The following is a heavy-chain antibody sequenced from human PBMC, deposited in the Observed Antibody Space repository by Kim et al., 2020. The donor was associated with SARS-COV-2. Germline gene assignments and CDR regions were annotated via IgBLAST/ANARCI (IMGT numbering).Heavy chain of an antibody. Sequence: GGSLRLSCAASGFTFSSYSMNWVRQAPGKGLEWVSSISSSSSYIYYADSVKGRFTISRDNAKNSLYLQMNSLRAEDTAVYYCARGGVATGFDYWGQGTLVTVSS. CDR1: GFTFSSYS. CDR2: ISSSSSYI. V-gene: IGHV3-21*01. J-gene: IGHJ4*02. CDR3: ARGGVATGFDY. D-gene: IGHD5-12*01.